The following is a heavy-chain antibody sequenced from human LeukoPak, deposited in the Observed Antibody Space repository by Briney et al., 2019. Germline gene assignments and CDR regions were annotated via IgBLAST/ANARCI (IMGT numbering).Heavy chain of an antibody. D-gene: IGHD5-12*01. CDR2: IYTSGSI. CDR3: ARDPSYETEDAFDI. J-gene: IGHJ3*02. CDR1: GGSISSNSYY. Sequence: SQTLSLTCTVSGGSISSNSYYWSWIRQPAGKGLEWIGRIYTSGSINYNPSLKSRVTISVDTSKNQFSLKLSSVTAADTAVYYCARDPSYETEDAFDIWGQGTMVTVSS. V-gene: IGHV4-61*02.